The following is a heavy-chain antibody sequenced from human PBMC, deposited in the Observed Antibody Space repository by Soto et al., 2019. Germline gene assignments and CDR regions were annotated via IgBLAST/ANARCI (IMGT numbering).Heavy chain of an antibody. V-gene: IGHV3-33*01. J-gene: IGHJ6*03. CDR1: GFTFSSYG. D-gene: IGHD2-2*01. Sequence: GGSLRLSCAASGFTFSSYGMHWVRQAPGKGLEWVAVIWYDGSNKYYADSVKGRFTISRDNSKNTLYLQMNSLRAEDTAVYYCARDPCSSTSCYASTYYYMDVWGKGTTVTVSS. CDR3: ARDPCSSTSCYASTYYYMDV. CDR2: IWYDGSNK.